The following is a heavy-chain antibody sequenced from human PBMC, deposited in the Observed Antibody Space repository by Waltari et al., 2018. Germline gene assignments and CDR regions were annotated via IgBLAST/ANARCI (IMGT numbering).Heavy chain of an antibody. Sequence: EVQLVESAGGLVQPGGSLRLSCVASGFTFDNYRMHLVRQAPGKRLVWVSRINSDGTSTSYADSVKGRFTISRDNARNTLYLQMNTLRADDTAVYYCARAALPSAAWPYYSYGMDVWGQGTTVTVSS. J-gene: IGHJ6*02. CDR3: ARAALPSAAWPYYSYGMDV. D-gene: IGHD5-12*01. CDR2: INSDGTST. V-gene: IGHV3-74*01. CDR1: GFTFDNYR.